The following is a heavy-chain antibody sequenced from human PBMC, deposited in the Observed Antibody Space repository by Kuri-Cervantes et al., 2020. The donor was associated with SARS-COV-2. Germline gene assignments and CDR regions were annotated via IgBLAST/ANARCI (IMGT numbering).Heavy chain of an antibody. V-gene: IGHV3-23*01. CDR3: AKLGGGISAPDI. Sequence: GGTLRLSCAASGFTFSDYYMSWIRQAPGKGLEWVSAISGSGGSTYYADSVKGRFTISRDNSKNTLYLQMNSLRAEDTAVYYCAKLGGGISAPDIWGQGTMVTVSS. D-gene: IGHD3-16*01. J-gene: IGHJ3*02. CDR2: ISGSGGST. CDR1: GFTFSDYY.